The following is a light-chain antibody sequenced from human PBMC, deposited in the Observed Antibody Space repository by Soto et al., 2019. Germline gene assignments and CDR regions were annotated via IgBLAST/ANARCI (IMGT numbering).Light chain of an antibody. CDR3: HQYNSYSRGYT. CDR1: QSISSW. J-gene: IGKJ2*01. Sequence: DIQMTQSPSTLSASVGDRVTITCRASQSISSWLAWYQQKPGKAPKLLIYKASSLESGVPPRFSGSGSGTEFSLTISSLQRDDFATYYCHQYNSYSRGYTFVQGTKLEIK. V-gene: IGKV1-5*03. CDR2: KAS.